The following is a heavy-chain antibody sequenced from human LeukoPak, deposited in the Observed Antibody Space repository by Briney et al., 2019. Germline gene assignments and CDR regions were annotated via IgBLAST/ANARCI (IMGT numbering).Heavy chain of an antibody. CDR3: ARDRDFNYFDY. V-gene: IGHV1-2*06. D-gene: IGHD3-3*01. CDR1: GYTFTGYY. CDR2: INLNSGGT. J-gene: IGHJ4*02. Sequence: ASVKVSCKASGYTFTGYYMHWVRQAPGQGLEWMGRINLNSGGTNYAQKFQGRVTMTRDTSISTAYMELSRLRSDDTAVYYCARDRDFNYFDYWGQGTLVTVSS.